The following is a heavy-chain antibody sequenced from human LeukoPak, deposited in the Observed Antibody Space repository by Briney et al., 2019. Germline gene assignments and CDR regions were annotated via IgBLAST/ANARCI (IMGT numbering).Heavy chain of an antibody. Sequence: SETLSLTCAVSGGSISNNYWSWIRQPPGKGLECIGYIYYSGSTNYNPSLKSRVTILVDTSKNQFSLKLSSVTAADTAIYYCARVPSSRAPFDYWGQGTLVTVSS. V-gene: IGHV4-59*01. CDR1: GGSISNNY. J-gene: IGHJ4*02. CDR2: IYYSGST. CDR3: ARVPSSRAPFDY. D-gene: IGHD6-13*01.